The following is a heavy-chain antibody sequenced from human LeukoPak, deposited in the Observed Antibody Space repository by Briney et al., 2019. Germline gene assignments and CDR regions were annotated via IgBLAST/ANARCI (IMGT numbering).Heavy chain of an antibody. CDR1: GFTFSSYT. Sequence: GGSLTLSCAASGFTFSSYTMNWVRQAPGKGLEWVSTISNSGRNTFYTDSVKGRFTISRDDSKNTLCLQMNSLRAGDTAVYSCARARGYCAADCSRYAFDYWGQGTLVTVSS. D-gene: IGHD2-21*02. V-gene: IGHV3-23*01. CDR3: ARARGYCAADCSRYAFDY. CDR2: ISNSGRNT. J-gene: IGHJ4*02.